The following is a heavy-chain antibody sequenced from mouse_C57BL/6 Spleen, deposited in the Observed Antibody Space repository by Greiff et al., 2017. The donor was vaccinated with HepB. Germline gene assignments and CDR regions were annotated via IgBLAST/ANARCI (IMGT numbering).Heavy chain of an antibody. D-gene: IGHD1-1*01. Sequence: EVKLLESGGGLVQPGGSMKLSCAASGFTFSDAWMDWVRQSPEKGLEWVAEIRNKANNHATYYAESVKGRFTISRDDSKSSVYLQMNSLRAEDTGIYYCTRSGSRGEYYFDYWGQGTTLTVSS. CDR3: TRSGSRGEYYFDY. CDR2: IRNKANNHAT. CDR1: GFTFSDAW. V-gene: IGHV6-6*01. J-gene: IGHJ2*01.